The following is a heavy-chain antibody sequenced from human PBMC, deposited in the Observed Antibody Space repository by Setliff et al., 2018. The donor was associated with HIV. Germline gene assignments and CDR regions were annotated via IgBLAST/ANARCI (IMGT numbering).Heavy chain of an antibody. Sequence: SETLSLTCTVSGGSITSGGYYWSWIRQHPEKGLEWIGYIFYTGNTYHNPSLKSRVTISVDTSKNQLSLELSSVTAADTAVYYCARDPRQYSYYGMDVWGQGTTVTVSS. V-gene: IGHV4-31*03. J-gene: IGHJ6*02. CDR3: ARDPRQYSYYGMDV. CDR2: IFYTGNT. CDR1: GGSITSGGYY.